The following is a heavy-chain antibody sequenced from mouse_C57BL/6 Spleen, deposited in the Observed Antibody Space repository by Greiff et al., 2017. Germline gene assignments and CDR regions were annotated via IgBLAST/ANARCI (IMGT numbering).Heavy chain of an antibody. Sequence: DVKLVESGGGLVQPGGSLKLSCVASGFTFSNYWMNWVRQSPEKGLEWVAQIRLKSDNYATHYAESVKGRFTISRDDSKSSVYLQMNNVSAEDTGSYYCTSMVTTAMDYWGQGTSVTVSS. CDR1: GFTFSNYW. D-gene: IGHD2-2*01. V-gene: IGHV6-3*01. CDR3: TSMVTTAMDY. CDR2: IRLKSDNYAT. J-gene: IGHJ4*01.